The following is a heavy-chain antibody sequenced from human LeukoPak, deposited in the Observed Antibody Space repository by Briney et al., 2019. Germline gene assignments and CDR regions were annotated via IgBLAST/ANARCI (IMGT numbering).Heavy chain of an antibody. D-gene: IGHD2-21*02. V-gene: IGHV3-30*18. CDR2: ISYDGSNK. CDR1: GFTFSSYG. CDR3: ANLFMDIVVVTAPRDY. J-gene: IGHJ4*02. Sequence: GGSLRLSCAASGFTFSSYGMHWVRQAPGKGLEWVAVISYDGSNKYYADSVKGRFTISRDNSKNTLYLQMNSLRAEDTAVYYCANLFMDIVVVTAPRDYWGQGTLVTVSS.